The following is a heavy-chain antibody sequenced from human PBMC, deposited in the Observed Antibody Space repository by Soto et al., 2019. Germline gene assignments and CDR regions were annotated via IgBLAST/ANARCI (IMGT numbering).Heavy chain of an antibody. D-gene: IGHD3-16*01. Sequence: GGSLRLSCAASGFTFSSYGMHWVRQAPGKGLEWVAVIWYDGSNKYYADSVKGRFTISRDNSKNTLYLQMNSLRAEDTAVYYCARDPRGPNTFGGRDDAFDIWGQGTMVTVSS. J-gene: IGHJ3*02. CDR1: GFTFSSYG. CDR2: IWYDGSNK. V-gene: IGHV3-33*01. CDR3: ARDPRGPNTFGGRDDAFDI.